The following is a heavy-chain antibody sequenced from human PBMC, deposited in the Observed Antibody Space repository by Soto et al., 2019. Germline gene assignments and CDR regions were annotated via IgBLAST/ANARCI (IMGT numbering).Heavy chain of an antibody. CDR1: GGSISGYY. D-gene: IGHD2-21*02. Sequence: SETLSLTCVVSGGSISGYYWSWIRQPPGKGLEWIGYMYNTGSTVYNPSFKSRVTISVDTSKNQFSLKLNSVTAADTAVYYCARDLWGYCGTDCYPLDVWGQGTTVTVSS. V-gene: IGHV4-59*01. CDR2: MYNTGST. CDR3: ARDLWGYCGTDCYPLDV. J-gene: IGHJ6*02.